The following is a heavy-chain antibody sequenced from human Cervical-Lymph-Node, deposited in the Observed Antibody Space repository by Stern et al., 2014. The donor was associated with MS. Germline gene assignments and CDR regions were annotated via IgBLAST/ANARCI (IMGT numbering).Heavy chain of an antibody. CDR1: GYIFTDYY. J-gene: IGHJ4*01. Sequence: VQLVQSGAEARAPGASMKVSCKASGYIFTDYYLHWVRQAPGQGLEWLGWINPNSGGTNYAQIFQGRVTMTRDTSISTAYMELRWLGSADTAVYYCARGSGTAYDLRGDYWGQGTLVTVSS. CDR3: ARGSGTAYDLRGDY. CDR2: INPNSGGT. V-gene: IGHV1-2*02. D-gene: IGHD3-3*01.